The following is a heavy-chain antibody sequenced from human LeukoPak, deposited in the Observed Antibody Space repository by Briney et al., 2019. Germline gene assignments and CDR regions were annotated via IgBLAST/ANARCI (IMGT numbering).Heavy chain of an antibody. Sequence: PSGTLSLTCAVSGGSISSSNWWSWVRQPPGKGLEWIGSIYYSGSTYYNPSLKSRVTISVDTSKNQFSLKLSSVTAADTAVYYCARRALGVGATTPDDYWGQGTLVTVSS. J-gene: IGHJ4*02. V-gene: IGHV4-4*02. CDR2: IYYSGST. CDR3: ARRALGVGATTPDDY. CDR1: GGSISSSNW. D-gene: IGHD1-26*01.